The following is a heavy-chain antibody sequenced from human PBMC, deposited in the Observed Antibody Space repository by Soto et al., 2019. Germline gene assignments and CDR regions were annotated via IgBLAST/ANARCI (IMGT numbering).Heavy chain of an antibody. CDR2: ISGDSGKK. J-gene: IGHJ6*02. CDR1: GYSLSTHA. Sequence: ASVKVSCKASGYSLSTHATHWVRQAPGQRLEWMGWISGDSGKKIHSQKFQDRVTITRDTAANTAYMELSSLTLEDTAVYFCVRDKSVVNRGVRYYGMDVWGQGTTVTVSS. V-gene: IGHV1-3*01. CDR3: VRDKSVVNRGVRYYGMDV. D-gene: IGHD3-10*01.